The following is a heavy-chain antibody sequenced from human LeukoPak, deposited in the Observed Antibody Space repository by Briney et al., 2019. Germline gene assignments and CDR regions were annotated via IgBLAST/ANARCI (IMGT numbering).Heavy chain of an antibody. CDR3: ARGVRGIMVRGAITGLNWFDP. V-gene: IGHV4-30-4*01. Sequence: SETLSLTCTVSGGSISSGDYYWTWIRQPPGKGLEWIGYIYHSGSTHYKASLKSRLTISLDTSKNQFSLRLTSVTAADTAVYFCARGVRGIMVRGAITGLNWFDPWGQGTLVAVSS. D-gene: IGHD3-10*01. CDR2: IYHSGST. CDR1: GGSISSGDYY. J-gene: IGHJ5*02.